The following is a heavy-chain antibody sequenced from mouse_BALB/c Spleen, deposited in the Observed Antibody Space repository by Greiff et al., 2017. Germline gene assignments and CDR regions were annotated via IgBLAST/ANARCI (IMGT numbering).Heavy chain of an antibody. Sequence: EVKLMESGPGLVKPSQSLSLTCSVTGYSITSGYYWNWIRQFPGNKLEWMGYISYDGSNNYNPSLKNRISITRDTSKNQFFLKLNSVTTEDTATYYCAREDTTAPYFDYWGQGTTLTVSS. CDR3: AREDTTAPYFDY. CDR2: ISYDGSN. J-gene: IGHJ2*01. V-gene: IGHV3-6*02. CDR1: GYSITSGYY. D-gene: IGHD1-2*01.